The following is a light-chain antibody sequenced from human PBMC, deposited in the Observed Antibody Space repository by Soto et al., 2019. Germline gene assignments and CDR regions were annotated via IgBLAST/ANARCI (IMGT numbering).Light chain of an antibody. CDR2: DVS. J-gene: IGLJ1*01. CDR3: SSYATSSTLDV. V-gene: IGLV2-14*03. Sequence: QSARTQPASVSGSAGQSNTICCTGHSSDIGGYDYVSWYQHHPGNAPRLILYDVSNRPSGVSNRFSSSKSGNTASLTISGLQAENEAEYYCSSYATSSTLDVFGTGTKVTVL. CDR1: SSDIGGYDY.